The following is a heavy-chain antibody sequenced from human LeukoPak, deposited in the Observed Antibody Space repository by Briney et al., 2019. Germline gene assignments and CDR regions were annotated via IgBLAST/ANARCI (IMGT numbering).Heavy chain of an antibody. V-gene: IGHV3-23*01. J-gene: IGHJ4*02. CDR1: GFTFSSFA. D-gene: IGHD6-19*01. CDR2: IGGRETFT. CDR3: GKGSGGSGMSYLDY. Sequence: GGSLRLSCAASGFTFSSFAMSWVRQAPGKGLEWVSAIGGRETFTYYADSVRGRFTISRDTSKNTLYLQMNSLRAEDAAVYYCGKGSGGSGMSYLDYWGQGTLVTVSS.